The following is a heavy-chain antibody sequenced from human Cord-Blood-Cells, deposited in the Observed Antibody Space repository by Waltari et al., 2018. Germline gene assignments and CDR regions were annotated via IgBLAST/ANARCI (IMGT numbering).Heavy chain of an antibody. V-gene: IGHV3-30-3*01. CDR2: IAYDGSNE. D-gene: IGHD6-19*01. Sequence: QVQLVESGGGVVQPGRSLRLSCAASGFTFSSYAMHWVRQAPGKGLEWVAVIAYDGSNEYYSDSVKGRFTIARDNSKNTLYLQMNSLRAEDTAVYYCARGGGAGRFDYWGQGTLVTVSS. J-gene: IGHJ4*02. CDR1: GFTFSSYA. CDR3: ARGGGAGRFDY.